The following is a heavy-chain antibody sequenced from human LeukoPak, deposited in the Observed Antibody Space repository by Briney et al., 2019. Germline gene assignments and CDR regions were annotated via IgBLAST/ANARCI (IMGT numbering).Heavy chain of an antibody. Sequence: PGGSLRLSCAASGFTVSSNYMSWVRQAPGKGLEWVSVIYSGGSTYYADSVKGRFTISGDNSKNTLYLQMNSLRAEDTAVYYCASGVLRYFDWLFPPLDYWGQGTLVTVSS. CDR3: ASGVLRYFDWLFPPLDY. CDR2: IYSGGST. D-gene: IGHD3-9*01. V-gene: IGHV3-53*01. J-gene: IGHJ4*02. CDR1: GFTVSSNY.